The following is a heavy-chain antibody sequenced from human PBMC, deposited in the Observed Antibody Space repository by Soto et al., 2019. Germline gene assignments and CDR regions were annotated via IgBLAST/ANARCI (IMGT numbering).Heavy chain of an antibody. CDR1: GYTFTTCG. CDR2: INTANGNT. CDR3: ARDLTIAVGVYYFDH. Sequence: GAAVKVSCKASGYTFTTCGLHWVRQAPGQRLEWMGWINTANGNTKYSQKFQGRVTITRDTSASTAYVELSSLRSEDTAVYFCARDLTIAVGVYYFDHWGQGTLVTVSS. J-gene: IGHJ4*02. D-gene: IGHD6-19*01. V-gene: IGHV1-3*04.